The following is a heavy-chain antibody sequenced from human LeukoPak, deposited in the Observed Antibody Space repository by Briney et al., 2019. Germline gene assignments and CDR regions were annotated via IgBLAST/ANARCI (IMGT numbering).Heavy chain of an antibody. D-gene: IGHD3-10*01. Sequence: SETLSLTCTVSGGSISSSSYYWGWIRQPPGKGLEWIGSIYYSGSTYYNPSLKSRVTISVDTSKNQFSLKLSSVTAADTAVYYCARHQGSGSYFAKNNWFDPWGQGTLVTVSS. J-gene: IGHJ5*02. CDR1: GGSISSSSYY. CDR3: ARHQGSGSYFAKNNWFDP. V-gene: IGHV4-39*01. CDR2: IYYSGST.